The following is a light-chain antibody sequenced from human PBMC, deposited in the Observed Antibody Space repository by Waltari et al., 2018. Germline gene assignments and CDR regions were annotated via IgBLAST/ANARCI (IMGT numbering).Light chain of an antibody. CDR2: SNN. V-gene: IGLV1-44*01. J-gene: IGLJ3*02. CDR1: SPNIGSNT. Sequence: QSVLNQPPSASGTPGQRVTISCSGSSPNIGSNTVNWYHQPPGTAPKLLIYSNNQRPSGVPDRFSGSKSGTSASLAISGLQSEDEADYYCAAWDDSLNGWVFGGGTKLTVL. CDR3: AAWDDSLNGWV.